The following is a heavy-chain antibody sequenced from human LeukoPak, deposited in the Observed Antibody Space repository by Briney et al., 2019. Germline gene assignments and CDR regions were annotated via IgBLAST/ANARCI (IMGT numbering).Heavy chain of an antibody. V-gene: IGHV3-21*01. D-gene: IGHD5-12*01. CDR2: ISSSSSYI. CDR1: GFTFISYS. CDR3: ARAIVATDAFDI. Sequence: GSLRLSCAASGFTFISYSMNWVRQAPGKGLEWVSSISSSSSYIYYADSVKGRFTISRDNAKNSLYLQMNSLRAEDTAVYYCARAIVATDAFDIWGQGTMVTVSS. J-gene: IGHJ3*02.